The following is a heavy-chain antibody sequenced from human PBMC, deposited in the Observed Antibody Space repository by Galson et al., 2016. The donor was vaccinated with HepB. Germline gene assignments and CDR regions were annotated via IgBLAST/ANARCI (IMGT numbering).Heavy chain of an antibody. D-gene: IGHD6-13*01. CDR1: GFTFSSYS. Sequence: SLRLSCAVSGFTFSSYSMNWVRQAPGKGLEWVAFISTSGAFVYYADSMRGRFTISRDNAKNSLYLQMISLRVEDTAIYYCARPIAVAGTSRYFDLWGRGTLVTVSS. CDR3: ARPIAVAGTSRYFDL. J-gene: IGHJ2*01. V-gene: IGHV3-21*01. CDR2: ISTSGAFV.